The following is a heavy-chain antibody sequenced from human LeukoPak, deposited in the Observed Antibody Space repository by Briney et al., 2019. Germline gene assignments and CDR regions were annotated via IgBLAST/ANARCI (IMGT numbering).Heavy chain of an antibody. V-gene: IGHV3-9*01. CDR2: ISWNSGSI. J-gene: IGHJ6*02. CDR1: GFTFDDYA. CDR3: LRSYYFYGMDV. Sequence: QSGGSLRLSCAASGFTFDDYAMHWVRQAPGKGLEWVSGISWNSGSIGYADSVKGRFTISRDNAKNSLYLQMNSLRAEDTALYYCLRSYYFYGMDVWGQGTTVTVSS.